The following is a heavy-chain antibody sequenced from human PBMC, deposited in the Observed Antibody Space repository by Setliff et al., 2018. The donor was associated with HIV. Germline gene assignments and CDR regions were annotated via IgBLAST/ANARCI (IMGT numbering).Heavy chain of an antibody. J-gene: IGHJ6*03. Sequence: GGSLRLSCAASGFTFSSYTMNWVRQAPGRGLEWVSSISRSGSTIYYADSVKGRFTISRDNAKNSLYLQMNSLRAEDTAVYYCARTDYGDYGREKYYYYMDVWGKGTTVTVSS. V-gene: IGHV3-48*04. D-gene: IGHD4-17*01. CDR1: GFTFSSYT. CDR2: ISRSGSTI. CDR3: ARTDYGDYGREKYYYYMDV.